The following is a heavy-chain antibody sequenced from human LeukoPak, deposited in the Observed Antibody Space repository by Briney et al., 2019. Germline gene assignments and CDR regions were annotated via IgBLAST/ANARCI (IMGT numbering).Heavy chain of an antibody. CDR3: ARGASRDADFDY. D-gene: IGHD6-6*01. Sequence: PSETLSLTCTVSGGSISSYYWSWIRQPPGKGLEWIGYIYYSGSTNYNPSLKSRVTISVDTSKNQFSLKLRSVTAADTAVYYCARGASRDADFDYWGQGTLVTVSS. CDR1: GGSISSYY. V-gene: IGHV4-59*01. J-gene: IGHJ4*02. CDR2: IYYSGST.